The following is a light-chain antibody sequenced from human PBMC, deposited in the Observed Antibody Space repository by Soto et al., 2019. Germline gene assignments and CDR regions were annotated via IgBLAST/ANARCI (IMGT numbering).Light chain of an antibody. CDR3: QQYNSYSIT. CDR2: KAS. Sequence: DIQMTQSPSTLSASVGDRVTITCRASQSISSWLAWYQQKPGKAPKLLIYKASSLESGVPSRFRGSGSGTEFTLTISSLQPDDFATYYCQQYNSYSITLGQGTRLEIK. CDR1: QSISSW. J-gene: IGKJ5*01. V-gene: IGKV1-5*03.